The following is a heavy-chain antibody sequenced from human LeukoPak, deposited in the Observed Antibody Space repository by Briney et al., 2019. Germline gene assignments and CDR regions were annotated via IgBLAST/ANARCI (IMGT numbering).Heavy chain of an antibody. CDR3: ASDIVVVPAASPSYY. Sequence: SVKVSCKASGGTFSSYAISLVRQAPGQGLEWMGGIIPIFGTANYAQKFQGRVTITADESTSTAYMELSSLRSEDTAVYYCASDIVVVPAASPSYYWGQGTLVTVSS. J-gene: IGHJ4*02. CDR1: GGTFSSYA. V-gene: IGHV1-69*13. CDR2: IIPIFGTA. D-gene: IGHD2-2*01.